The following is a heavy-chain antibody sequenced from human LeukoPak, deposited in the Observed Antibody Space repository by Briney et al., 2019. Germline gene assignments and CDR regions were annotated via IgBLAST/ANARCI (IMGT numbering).Heavy chain of an antibody. V-gene: IGHV1-46*01. D-gene: IGHD6-13*01. Sequence: ASVKVSCKASGYTFTSYYMHWVRQAPGQGLELMGIINPSGGSTSYAQKFQGRVTMTRDMSTSTVYMELSSLRSEDTAVYYCARDGGIAAAGTGVYFDYWSQGTLITV. J-gene: IGHJ4*02. CDR3: ARDGGIAAAGTGVYFDY. CDR1: GYTFTSYY. CDR2: INPSGGST.